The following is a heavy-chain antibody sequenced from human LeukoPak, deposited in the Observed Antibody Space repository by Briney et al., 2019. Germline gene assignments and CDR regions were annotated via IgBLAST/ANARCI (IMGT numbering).Heavy chain of an antibody. Sequence: SETLSLTCTVSGGSISSISYYWGWIRQPPGKGLEWIGCVYYTGSTYDNPSLKSRVTISVDTSKNQFSLKLSSVTAADTAVYYCARVGEFVVVTASTHSYYMDVWGKGTTVTVSS. CDR2: VYYTGST. D-gene: IGHD2-21*02. V-gene: IGHV4-39*07. CDR3: ARVGEFVVVTASTHSYYMDV. J-gene: IGHJ6*03. CDR1: GGSISSISYY.